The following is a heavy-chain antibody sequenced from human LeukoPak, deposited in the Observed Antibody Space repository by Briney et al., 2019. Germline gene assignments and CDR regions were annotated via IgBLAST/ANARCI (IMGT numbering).Heavy chain of an antibody. V-gene: IGHV1-24*01. CDR3: ATAEGVVPAAVH. J-gene: IGHJ4*02. D-gene: IGHD2-2*01. CDR2: FDPEDGET. CDR1: GYTLTELS. Sequence: GASVEFSCKVSGYTLTELSMHWVRQAPGKGLEWMGGFDPEDGETIYAQKFQGRVTMTEDTSTDTAYMELSSLRSEDTAVYYCATAEGVVPAAVHWGQGTLVTVSS.